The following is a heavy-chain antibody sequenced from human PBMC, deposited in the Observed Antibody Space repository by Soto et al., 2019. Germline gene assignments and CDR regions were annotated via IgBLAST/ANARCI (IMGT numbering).Heavy chain of an antibody. V-gene: IGHV1-46*01. Sequence: ASVKVSCKASGYTFTSYYMHWVGQAPGQGLEWMGIINPSGGSTSYAQKFQGRVTMTRDRATRTVYMELSSLRSEDTAVYYCARAKRGGGGSYPEEDAFDISGQ. CDR2: INPSGGST. D-gene: IGHD1-26*01. CDR3: ARAKRGGGGSYPEEDAFDI. J-gene: IGHJ3*02. CDR1: GYTFTSYY.